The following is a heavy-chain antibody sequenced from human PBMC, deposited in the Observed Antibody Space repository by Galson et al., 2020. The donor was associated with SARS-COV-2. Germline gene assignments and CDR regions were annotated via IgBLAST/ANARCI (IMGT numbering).Heavy chain of an antibody. D-gene: IGHD3-22*01. CDR2: ISPNSGGT. Sequence: ASVKVSCKASGYTFTGYYLHWVRQAPGQGLEWVDWISPNSGGTNYAQKFQGRVTMTRDTSISTAYMELSRLRSDDTAVYYCARVPINQYDDSGYYYYFDYWGQGTLVTVSS. V-gene: IGHV1-2*02. CDR3: ARVPINQYDDSGYYYYFDY. CDR1: GYTFTGYY. J-gene: IGHJ4*02.